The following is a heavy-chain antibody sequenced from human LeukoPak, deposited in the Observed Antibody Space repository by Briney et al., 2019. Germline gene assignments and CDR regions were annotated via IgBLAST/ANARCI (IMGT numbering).Heavy chain of an antibody. Sequence: SETLSLTCGVYGGSFTDCFWSWVRRPPGKRLEWIGEINHVGSTNYNPSLKSRVTLSVDKSTNQVSLNLTSVTVADTAVYYCARRLIIRGRFNDWGQGTLVTVSS. CDR1: GGSFTDCF. V-gene: IGHV4-34*01. CDR2: INHVGST. J-gene: IGHJ4*02. D-gene: IGHD3-10*01. CDR3: ARRLIIRGRFND.